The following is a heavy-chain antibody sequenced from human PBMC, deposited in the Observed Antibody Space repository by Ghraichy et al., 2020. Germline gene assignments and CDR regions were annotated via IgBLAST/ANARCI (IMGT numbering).Heavy chain of an antibody. V-gene: IGHV4-39*01. CDR2: IYYTGST. CDR1: SGSIRSSSYY. CDR3: AQLTYQMLPFDH. Sequence: SETLSLTCTVSSGSIRSSSYYWGWIRQPPGKGLEWIGGIYYTGSTYYSPSLKSRVTISVDTSKNQFSLKLTSVTAADTAVYYCAQLTYQMLPFDHWGQGTLVTVSS. D-gene: IGHD2-2*01. J-gene: IGHJ4*02.